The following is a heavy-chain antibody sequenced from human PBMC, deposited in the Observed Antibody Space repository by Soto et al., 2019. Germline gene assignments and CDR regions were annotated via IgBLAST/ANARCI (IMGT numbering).Heavy chain of an antibody. V-gene: IGHV3-30*18. CDR2: ISYDGSNK. D-gene: IGHD1-26*01. J-gene: IGHJ2*01. CDR3: AKSPTSFLSDWYFDL. CDR1: GFTFSSYG. Sequence: QVQLVESGGGVVQPGRSLRLSCAASGFTFSSYGMHWVRQAPGKGLEWVAVISYDGSNKYYADSVKGRFTISRDNSKNTLYLQMNSLRAEDTAVYYCAKSPTSFLSDWYFDLWGRGTLVTVSS.